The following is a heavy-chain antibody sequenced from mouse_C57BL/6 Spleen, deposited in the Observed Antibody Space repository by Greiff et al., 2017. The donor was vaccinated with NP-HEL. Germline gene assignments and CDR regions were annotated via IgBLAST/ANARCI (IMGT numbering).Heavy chain of an antibody. Sequence: EVKVEESGGGLVQPGGSLSLSCAASGFTFTDYYMSWVRQPPGKALEWLGFIRNKANGYTTEYSASVKGRFTISRDNSQSILYLQMNALRAEDSATYYCARSYTGGAMDYWGQGTSVTVSS. CDR3: ARSYTGGAMDY. CDR1: GFTFTDYY. D-gene: IGHD2-10*01. CDR2: IRNKANGYTT. J-gene: IGHJ4*01. V-gene: IGHV7-3*01.